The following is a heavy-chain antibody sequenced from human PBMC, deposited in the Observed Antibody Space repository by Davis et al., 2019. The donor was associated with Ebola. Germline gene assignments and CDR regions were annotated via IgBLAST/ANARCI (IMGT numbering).Heavy chain of an antibody. CDR2: IIPIFGTA. V-gene: IGHV1-69*05. CDR1: GGTFSSYA. J-gene: IGHJ5*02. D-gene: IGHD6-13*01. CDR3: ARGGSSSFNWFDP. Sequence: SVKVSCKASGGTFSSYAISWVRQAPGQGLEWMGGIIPIFGTANYAQKFQGRVTMTRDTSTSTVYMELSSLRSEDTAVYYCARGGSSSFNWFDPWGQGTLVTVSS.